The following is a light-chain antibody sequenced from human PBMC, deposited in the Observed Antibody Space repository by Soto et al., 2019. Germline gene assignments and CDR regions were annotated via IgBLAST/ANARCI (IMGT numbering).Light chain of an antibody. J-gene: IGLJ1*01. V-gene: IGLV2-8*01. CDR1: SSDIGGYYY. CDR2: EVT. CDR3: SSYAGSNNFV. Sequence: QSVLTQPPSASGSPGQSVTVSCTGTSSDIGGYYYVSWYQQHLGKAPKLIIYEVTKRPSGVPDRFSGSKSGNTASLTVSGLQAEDEADYYCSSYAGSNNFVFGAGTKVT.